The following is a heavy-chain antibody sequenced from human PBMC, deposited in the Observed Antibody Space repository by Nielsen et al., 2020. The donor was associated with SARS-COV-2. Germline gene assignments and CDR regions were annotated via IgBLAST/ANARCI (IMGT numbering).Heavy chain of an antibody. Sequence: LSLTCAASGFTFSSYAMHWVRQAPGKGLEWVAVISYDGSNKYYADSVKGRFTISRDNSKNTLYLQMNSLRAEDTAVYYCARPYSGSYYGGCDYWGQGTLVTVSS. CDR1: GFTFSSYA. CDR2: ISYDGSNK. CDR3: ARPYSGSYYGGCDY. V-gene: IGHV3-30-3*01. D-gene: IGHD1-26*01. J-gene: IGHJ4*02.